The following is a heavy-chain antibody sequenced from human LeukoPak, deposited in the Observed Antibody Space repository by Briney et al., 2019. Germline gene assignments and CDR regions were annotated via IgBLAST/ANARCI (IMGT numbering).Heavy chain of an antibody. D-gene: IGHD3-3*01. Sequence: PGGSLRLSCAASGFTFSTYAMTWVRQAPGKGLERVSGISGSGGSTDYADSVKGRFTISRDNSKNTLYLQMNSLRAEDMAVYYCAKGPREEWKTPYWYFDLWGRGTLVTVSS. CDR3: AKGPREEWKTPYWYFDL. V-gene: IGHV3-23*01. CDR2: ISGSGGST. J-gene: IGHJ2*01. CDR1: GFTFSTYA.